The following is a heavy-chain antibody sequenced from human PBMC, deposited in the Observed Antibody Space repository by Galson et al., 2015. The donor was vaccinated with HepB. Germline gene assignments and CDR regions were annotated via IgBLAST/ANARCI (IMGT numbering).Heavy chain of an antibody. D-gene: IGHD6-19*01. Sequence: SLRLSCAASGFTFSSYSMNWVRQAPGKGLEWVSYISSSSSTIYYADSVKGRFTISRDNAKNSLYLQMNSLRAEDTAVYYCAREGGYSSGWYGLDYFDYWGQGTLVTVSS. CDR2: ISSSSSTI. J-gene: IGHJ4*02. CDR1: GFTFSSYS. V-gene: IGHV3-48*01. CDR3: AREGGYSSGWYGLDYFDY.